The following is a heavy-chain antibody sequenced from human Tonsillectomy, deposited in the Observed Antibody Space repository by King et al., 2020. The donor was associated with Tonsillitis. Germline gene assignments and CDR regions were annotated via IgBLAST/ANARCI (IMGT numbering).Heavy chain of an antibody. Sequence: QLVQSGAEVKKPGESLKISCKSSGYSFTTFWIAWVRQMPGKGLEWMGIIYPGDSYTRYSPSFQGQVSIPVDKSISTAYLQWSSLKASDTAMYYCARHINDYGDYWGQGTLVTVSS. J-gene: IGHJ4*02. CDR1: GYSFTTFW. CDR2: IYPGDSYT. V-gene: IGHV5-51*01. D-gene: IGHD1-14*01. CDR3: ARHINDYGDY.